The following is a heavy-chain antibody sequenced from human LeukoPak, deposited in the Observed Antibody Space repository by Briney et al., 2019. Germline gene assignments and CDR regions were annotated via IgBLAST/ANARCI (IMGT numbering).Heavy chain of an antibody. V-gene: IGHV3-23*01. J-gene: IGHJ4*02. CDR1: GFTFSSYA. CDR2: ISGSGGST. D-gene: IGHD4-17*01. CDR3: AGNDYGDYGGDY. Sequence: GGSLTLSCAASGFTFSSYAMSWVRQAPGKGLEWVSAISGSGGSTYYADSVKGRFTISRDNSKNTLYLQMNSLRAEDTAVYYCAGNDYGDYGGDYWGQGTLVTVSS.